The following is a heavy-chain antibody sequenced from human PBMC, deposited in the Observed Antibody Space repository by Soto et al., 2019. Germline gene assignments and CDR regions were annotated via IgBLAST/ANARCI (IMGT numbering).Heavy chain of an antibody. J-gene: IGHJ5*02. V-gene: IGHV3-49*03. CDR3: TRGAGYCSSTSCWNWFDP. Sequence: PGGSLRLSCTASGFTFGDYTMSWFRQAPGKGLQWVGFVRSRAYGGTTEYAASVKGRFTISRDDSKSVAYLQMNSLKTEDTAVYYCTRGAGYCSSTSCWNWFDPWGQGTLVTVSS. D-gene: IGHD2-2*01. CDR2: VRSRAYGGTT. CDR1: GFTFGDYT.